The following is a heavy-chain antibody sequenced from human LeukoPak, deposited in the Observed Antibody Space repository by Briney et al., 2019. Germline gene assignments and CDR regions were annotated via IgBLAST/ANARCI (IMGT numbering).Heavy chain of an antibody. CDR2: IHSGGSPI. V-gene: IGHV3-11*01. CDR1: GFTFSDYY. D-gene: IGHD3-9*01. J-gene: IGHJ6*02. Sequence: GGSLRLSCAASGFTFSDYYMSWIRQAPGKGLEWISYIHSGGSPIYYADSVRGRFTTSRDNANNSLFLQMNSLRAEDTAVYYCARWLTRGGMDVWGQGTTVSVSS. CDR3: ARWLTRGGMDV.